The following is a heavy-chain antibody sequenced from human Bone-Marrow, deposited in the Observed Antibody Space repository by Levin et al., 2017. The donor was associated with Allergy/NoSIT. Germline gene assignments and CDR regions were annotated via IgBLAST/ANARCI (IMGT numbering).Heavy chain of an antibody. Sequence: GGSLRLSCAASGFTFDDYNMHWVRQAPGKGLEWLSHISWDGSGTYYADSVKGRFTISRDNTKNSLYLQMSGLRIEDTALYYCTDAFDKWGQGTMVTVSS. CDR2: ISWDGSGT. J-gene: IGHJ3*02. CDR1: GFTFDDYN. CDR3: TDAFDK. V-gene: IGHV3-43*01.